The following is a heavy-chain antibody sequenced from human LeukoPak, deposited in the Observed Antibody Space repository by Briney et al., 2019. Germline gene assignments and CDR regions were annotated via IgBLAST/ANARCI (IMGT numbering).Heavy chain of an antibody. CDR3: ARDRRSSSWHYFDY. Sequence: SETLSLTCTVSGGSISSYYWSWIRQPPGKGLEWIGYIYYSGSTNYNPSLKGRVTISVDTSKNQFSLKLSSVTAADTAVYYCARDRRSSSWHYFDYWGQGTLVTVSS. J-gene: IGHJ4*02. D-gene: IGHD6-13*01. CDR1: GGSISSYY. V-gene: IGHV4-59*01. CDR2: IYYSGST.